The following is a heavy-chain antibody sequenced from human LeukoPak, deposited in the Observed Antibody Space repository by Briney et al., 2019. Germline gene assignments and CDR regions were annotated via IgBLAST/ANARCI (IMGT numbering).Heavy chain of an antibody. CDR1: GGSISSNSYY. V-gene: IGHV4-39*07. CDR2: IYYSGST. CDR3: ARDLTTVTSPKGYYYYYMDV. Sequence: SETLSLTCAVSGGSISSNSYYWGWIRQPPGKGLEWIGSIYYSGSTNYNPSLKSRVTISVDTSKNQFSLKLSSVTAADTAVYYCARDLTTVTSPKGYYYYYMDVWGKGTTVTVSS. D-gene: IGHD4-17*01. J-gene: IGHJ6*03.